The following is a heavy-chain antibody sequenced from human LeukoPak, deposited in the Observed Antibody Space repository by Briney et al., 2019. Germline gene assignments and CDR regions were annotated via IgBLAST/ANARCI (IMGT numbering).Heavy chain of an antibody. Sequence: ASVKVSCKASGYTFTSYHMHWVRQAPGQGLEWMGIINPSGGTTNYAQKFQGRVTMTRDMSTSTVYMELSSLRSEDTAVYYCARVYNWFDPWGQGTLVTVSS. CDR1: GYTFTSYH. CDR2: INPSGGTT. CDR3: ARVYNWFDP. J-gene: IGHJ5*02. D-gene: IGHD2/OR15-2a*01. V-gene: IGHV1-46*01.